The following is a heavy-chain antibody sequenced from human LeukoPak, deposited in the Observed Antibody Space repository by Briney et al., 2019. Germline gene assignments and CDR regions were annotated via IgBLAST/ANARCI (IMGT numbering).Heavy chain of an antibody. CDR1: GGTFGSYA. Sequence: SVKVSCKASGGTFGSYAISWVRQAPGQGLEWLGGIIPIFGTANYAQKFQGRVTITADESTSTAYMELSSLRSEDTAVYYCATLAAADRRLYYYYYMDVWGKGTTVTVSS. D-gene: IGHD6-13*01. CDR2: IIPIFGTA. J-gene: IGHJ6*03. CDR3: ATLAAADRRLYYYYYMDV. V-gene: IGHV1-69*13.